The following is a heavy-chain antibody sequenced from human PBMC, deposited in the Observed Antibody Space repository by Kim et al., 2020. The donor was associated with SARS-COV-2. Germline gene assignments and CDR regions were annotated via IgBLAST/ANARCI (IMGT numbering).Heavy chain of an antibody. Sequence: GGSLRLSCAASGFTFTDYFMSWIRQAPGKGLEWVAYISSSSSAIFYADSVKGRFIISRDNALNSVSLQMNSLRAEDTGVYYCARDIWDSGSEREPSWGQGTLVTVSS. CDR1: GFTFTDYF. V-gene: IGHV3-11*04. CDR3: ARDIWDSGSEREPS. CDR2: ISSSSSAI. J-gene: IGHJ5*02. D-gene: IGHD1-1*01.